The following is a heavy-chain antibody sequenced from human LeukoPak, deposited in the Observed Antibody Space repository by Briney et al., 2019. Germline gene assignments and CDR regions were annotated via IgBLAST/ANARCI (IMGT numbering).Heavy chain of an antibody. CDR3: ARSGYSYGTLDY. Sequence: SQTLSLTCAVSGGSISSGGYSWSWIREPPGKGLEWIGYIYHSGSTYYNPSLKSRVTISVDRSKNQFSLKLSSVTAADTAVYYCARSGYSYGTLDYWGQGTLVTVSS. CDR2: IYHSGST. J-gene: IGHJ4*02. D-gene: IGHD5-18*01. CDR1: GGSISSGGYS. V-gene: IGHV4-30-2*01.